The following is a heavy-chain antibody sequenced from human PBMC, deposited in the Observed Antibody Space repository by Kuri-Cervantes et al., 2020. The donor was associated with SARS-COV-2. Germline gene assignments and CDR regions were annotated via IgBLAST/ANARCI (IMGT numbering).Heavy chain of an antibody. CDR1: GYTFTSYY. Sequence: ASVKVSCKASGYTFTSYYMHWVRQAPGQGLEWMGIINPSGGSTSYAQKFQGRVTMTRDTSISTAYMELSRLRSDDTAVYYCARDPLVVVPAAIEFDPWGQGTLVTVSS. CDR3: ARDPLVVVPAAIEFDP. J-gene: IGHJ5*02. V-gene: IGHV1-46*01. CDR2: INPSGGST. D-gene: IGHD2-2*01.